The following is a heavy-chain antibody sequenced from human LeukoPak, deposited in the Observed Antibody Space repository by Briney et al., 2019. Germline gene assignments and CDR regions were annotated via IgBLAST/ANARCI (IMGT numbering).Heavy chain of an antibody. Sequence: GASVKVSCKVSGYTLTELSMHWVRQAPGKGLGWMGGFDPEDGETIYAQKFQGRVTMTEDTSTDTAYMELSSLRSEDTAVYYCATPYSSGWYYFDYWGQGTLVTVSS. D-gene: IGHD6-19*01. CDR2: FDPEDGET. V-gene: IGHV1-24*01. J-gene: IGHJ4*02. CDR3: ATPYSSGWYYFDY. CDR1: GYTLTELS.